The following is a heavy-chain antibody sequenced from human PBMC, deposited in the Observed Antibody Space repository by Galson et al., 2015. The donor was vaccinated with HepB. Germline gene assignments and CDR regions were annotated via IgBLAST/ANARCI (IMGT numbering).Heavy chain of an antibody. CDR3: ARATMIQGVPDS. CDR2: LEPAGET. J-gene: IGHJ5*02. Sequence: CAASGFTFSKYDMHWVRQPPGKSPEWVSVLEPAGETYYTGSVKGRFTISRDDANNILSPQMNNLRVGDTAVYYCARATMIQGVPDSWGQGTLVTVSS. CDR1: GFTFSKYD. D-gene: IGHD3-10*01. V-gene: IGHV3-13*01.